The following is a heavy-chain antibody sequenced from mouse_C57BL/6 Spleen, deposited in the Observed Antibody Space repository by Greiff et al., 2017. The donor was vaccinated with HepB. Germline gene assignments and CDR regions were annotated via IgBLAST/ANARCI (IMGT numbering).Heavy chain of an antibody. CDR1: GYTFTSYG. CDR2: IYPRSGNT. D-gene: IGHD2-5*01. V-gene: IGHV1-81*01. Sequence: QVQLKESGAELARPGASVKLSCKASGYTFTSYGISWVKQRTGQGLEWIGEIYPRSGNTYYNEKFKGKATLTADKSSSTAYMELRSLTSEDSAVYFCAREKGTRDYSNFFDYWGQGTTLTVSS. CDR3: AREKGTRDYSNFFDY. J-gene: IGHJ2*01.